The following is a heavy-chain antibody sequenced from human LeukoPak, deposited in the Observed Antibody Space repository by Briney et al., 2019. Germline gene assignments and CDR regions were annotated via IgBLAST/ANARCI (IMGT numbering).Heavy chain of an antibody. J-gene: IGHJ4*02. CDR2: INTDGSNT. D-gene: IGHD3-22*01. CDR1: GFTFDYYR. V-gene: IGHV3-74*01. CDR3: VVWGEDRSGHRFDF. Sequence: GGSLRLSCAASGFTFDYYRMHWVRQAPGKGLMWVSRINTDGSNTHYADSVKGRFTISRDNAKNTLYLQMNGLRVEDTAVYYCVVWGEDRSGHRFDFWGQGTLVTVSS.